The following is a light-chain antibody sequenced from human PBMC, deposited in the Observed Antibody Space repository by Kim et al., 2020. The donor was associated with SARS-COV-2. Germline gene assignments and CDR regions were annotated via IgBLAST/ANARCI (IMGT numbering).Light chain of an antibody. V-gene: IGKV1-39*01. CDR3: QQYYNTPRT. CDR2: AAS. Sequence: ASVGDRVTITCQASQNISSYLNWYQQKPGKAPKLLIYAASSLQSGVPSRFSGSGSGTDFTLTISSLQPEDIATYYCQQYYNTPRTFGRGTKVDIK. CDR1: QNISSY. J-gene: IGKJ1*01.